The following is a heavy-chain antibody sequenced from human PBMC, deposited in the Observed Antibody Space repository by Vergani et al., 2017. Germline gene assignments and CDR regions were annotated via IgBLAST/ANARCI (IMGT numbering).Heavy chain of an antibody. CDR3: ARYQLLYGAFDI. V-gene: IGHV3-74*01. CDR1: GFTFSSYW. Sequence: EVQRVESGGGLVQPGGSLRLSCAASGFTFSSYWMHWVRQAPGQGLVWVSRINSDGSSTSYAASVKGRFTISRDNAKNTLYLKMNSLIAEDTAVYYCARYQLLYGAFDIWGQGTMVTVSS. D-gene: IGHD2-2*02. J-gene: IGHJ3*02. CDR2: INSDGSST.